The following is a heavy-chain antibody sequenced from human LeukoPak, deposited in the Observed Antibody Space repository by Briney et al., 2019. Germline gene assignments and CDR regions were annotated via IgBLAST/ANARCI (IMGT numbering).Heavy chain of an antibody. D-gene: IGHD6-19*01. CDR1: GFTFSSYS. CDR3: ARAASSGWYGL. CDR2: ISSSSSTI. J-gene: IGHJ4*02. V-gene: IGHV3-48*01. Sequence: GGSLRLSCAASGFTFSSYSMNWVRQAPGKGLEWVSYISSSSSTIYYADSVKGRFTISRDNAKNSLYLQMNSLRAEDTAVYYCARAASSGWYGLWGQGTLVTVSS.